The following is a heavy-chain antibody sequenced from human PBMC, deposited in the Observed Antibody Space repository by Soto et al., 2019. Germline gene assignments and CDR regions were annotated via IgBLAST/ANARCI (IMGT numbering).Heavy chain of an antibody. Sequence: QVTVKESGPVLVKPTETLTLTCTVSGFSLSNAGLGVSWIRQPPGKALEGLAHIFSNDEKSYSTSLKSRLTIYKDTSKSQVVLTMTNMDPVDTATYYCASTYSTSWYWFDPWGQGTLVTVSS. CDR2: IFSNDEK. V-gene: IGHV2-26*04. J-gene: IGHJ5*02. D-gene: IGHD6-13*01. CDR3: ASTYSTSWYWFDP. CDR1: GFSLSNAGLG.